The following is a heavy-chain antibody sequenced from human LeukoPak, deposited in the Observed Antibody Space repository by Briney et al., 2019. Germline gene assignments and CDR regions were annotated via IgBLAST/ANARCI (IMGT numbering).Heavy chain of an antibody. Sequence: PGGSLRLSCAASGFVVSTNYMTWVRQPLGKGLEWVSVIYKDGRTFYTDSVKGRFTISRDNSKNTVYLQMSSLRVEDTAVYYCAKSLTYYHENSDSIWGQGTLVTVSS. J-gene: IGHJ4*02. CDR2: IYKDGRT. V-gene: IGHV3-53*01. CDR1: GFVVSTNY. D-gene: IGHD3-22*01. CDR3: AKSLTYYHENSDSI.